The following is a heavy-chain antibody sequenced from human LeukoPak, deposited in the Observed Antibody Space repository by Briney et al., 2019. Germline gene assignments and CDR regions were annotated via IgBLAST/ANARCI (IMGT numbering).Heavy chain of an antibody. J-gene: IGHJ6*03. CDR3: AKDDSSGWPYYMDV. D-gene: IGHD6-19*01. V-gene: IGHV3-7*01. CDR1: GFTFSSYW. CDR2: IKQDGSEK. Sequence: GGSLRLSCAASGFTFSSYWMSWVRQAPGKGLEWVANIKQDGSEKYYVDSVKGRFTISRDNAKNSLYLQMNSLRAEDTAVYYCAKDDSSGWPYYMDVWGKGTTVTISS.